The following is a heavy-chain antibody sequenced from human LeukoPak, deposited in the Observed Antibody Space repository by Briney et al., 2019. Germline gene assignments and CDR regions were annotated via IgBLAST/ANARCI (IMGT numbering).Heavy chain of an antibody. CDR2: IYYSGST. V-gene: IGHV4-31*03. Sequence: SQTLSLTCTVSGGSISSGGYYWSWIRQHPGKSLEWIGYIYYSGSTYYNPSLKSRVTISIDTSKKQFSLKLSSVTAADTAVYYCARERMVTAIDYWGQGTLVTVSS. J-gene: IGHJ4*02. D-gene: IGHD2-21*02. CDR1: GGSISSGGYY. CDR3: ARERMVTAIDY.